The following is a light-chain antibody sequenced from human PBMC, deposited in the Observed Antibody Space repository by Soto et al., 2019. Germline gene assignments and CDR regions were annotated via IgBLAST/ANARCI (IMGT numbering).Light chain of an antibody. Sequence: EIVMTQSPATLSVSPGERATLSCRASQSVSSNLAWYQQKPGQAPRLPIYGASTRATGIPARFSGSGSGTEFTLTISSLQSEDFAVYYCQQYNNWSWTFGQGTKV. CDR3: QQYNNWSWT. CDR2: GAS. J-gene: IGKJ1*01. V-gene: IGKV3-15*01. CDR1: QSVSSN.